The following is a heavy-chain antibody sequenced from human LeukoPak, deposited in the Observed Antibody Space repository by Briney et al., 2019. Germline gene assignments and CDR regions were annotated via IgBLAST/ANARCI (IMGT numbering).Heavy chain of an antibody. Sequence: ASVKVSCKASGYTFTGYYMHWVRQAPGQGLEWMGWINPNSGGTNYAQKFQGRVTMTRDTSISTAYMELSRLRSDDTAVYYCARVRIAVAGKYYFDYWGQGTLDTVSS. V-gene: IGHV1-2*02. D-gene: IGHD6-19*01. J-gene: IGHJ4*02. CDR3: ARVRIAVAGKYYFDY. CDR1: GYTFTGYY. CDR2: INPNSGGT.